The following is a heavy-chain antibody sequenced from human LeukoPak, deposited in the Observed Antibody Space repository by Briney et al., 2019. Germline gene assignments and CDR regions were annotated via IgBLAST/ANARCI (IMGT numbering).Heavy chain of an antibody. CDR2: VYYSGNP. J-gene: IGHJ4*01. D-gene: IGHD1-26*01. V-gene: IGHV4-59*01. CDR1: GGSISNYY. CDR3: ARDQYSGRFDY. Sequence: SETLSLTCTVSGGSISNYYRSWIRQPPGKGLECVGYVYYSGNPDYNPSLKSRVTISIYTSKNQFSLKLSSVSAADTAVYYCARDQYSGRFDYWGHGTLVTVSS.